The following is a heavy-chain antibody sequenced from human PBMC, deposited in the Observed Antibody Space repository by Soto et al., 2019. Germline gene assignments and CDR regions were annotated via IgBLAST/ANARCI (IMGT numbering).Heavy chain of an antibody. V-gene: IGHV3-9*01. CDR2: IRWNSGSI. CDR1: GFTFDDYA. D-gene: IGHD6-19*01. J-gene: IGHJ3*02. CDR3: AKDMGIAVAGGAFDI. Sequence: EVQLVESGGGLVQPGRSLRLSCAASGFTFDDYAMHWVRQAPGKGLEWVSGIRWNSGSIGYADSVKGRFTISRDNAKNSLYLQMNSLRVEDTALYYCAKDMGIAVAGGAFDIWGQGTMVTVSS.